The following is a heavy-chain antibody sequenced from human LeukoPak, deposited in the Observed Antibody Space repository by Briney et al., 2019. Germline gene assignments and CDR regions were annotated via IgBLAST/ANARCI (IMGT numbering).Heavy chain of an antibody. D-gene: IGHD6-25*01. Sequence: PGGSLRLSCAASGFTFSSYAMSWVRQAPGKGLEWVSGISGSGDNTYYADSVKGRFTISRDNPKNTLYLQMNSLRAEDTAVYYCAKTPGQRRPSECDYWGQGTLVTVSS. J-gene: IGHJ4*02. CDR3: AKTPGQRRPSECDY. V-gene: IGHV3-23*01. CDR1: GFTFSSYA. CDR2: ISGSGDNT.